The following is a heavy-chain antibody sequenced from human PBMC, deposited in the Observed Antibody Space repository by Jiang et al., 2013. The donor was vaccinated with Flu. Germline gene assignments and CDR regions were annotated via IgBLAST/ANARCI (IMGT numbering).Heavy chain of an antibody. CDR2: INHSGST. Sequence: LLKPSETLSLTCAVYGGSFSGYYWSWIRQPPGKGLEWIGEINHSGSTNYNPSLKSRVTISVDTSKNQFSLKLGSVTAADTAVYYCARRGGDIVVVVAADIYYGMDVWGQGTTVTVSS. J-gene: IGHJ6*02. CDR1: GGSFSGYY. V-gene: IGHV4-34*01. D-gene: IGHD2-15*01. CDR3: ARRGGDIVVVVAADIYYGMDV.